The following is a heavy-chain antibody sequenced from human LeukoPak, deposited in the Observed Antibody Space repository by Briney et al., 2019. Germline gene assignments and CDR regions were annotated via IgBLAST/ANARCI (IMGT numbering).Heavy chain of an antibody. V-gene: IGHV3-48*01. J-gene: IGHJ4*02. D-gene: IGHD6-19*01. Sequence: GGSLRLSCTASGLTFSSYSMNWVRQAPGKGPEWVSYISSSGRTMYYAGSVQGRFTISRDNAKNSLYLQMNSLRAEDTAVYYCAGDRAPYSNGWYPLYWGQGTPVTVSS. CDR1: GLTFSSYS. CDR2: ISSSGRTM. CDR3: AGDRAPYSNGWYPLY.